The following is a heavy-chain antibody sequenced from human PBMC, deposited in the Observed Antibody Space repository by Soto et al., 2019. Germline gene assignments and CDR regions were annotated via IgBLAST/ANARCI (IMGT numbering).Heavy chain of an antibody. CDR3: AKVGGSGSYYIDY. V-gene: IGHV3-30*18. CDR2: ISYDGSNK. D-gene: IGHD3-10*01. J-gene: IGHJ4*02. CDR1: GFTFSSYG. Sequence: GGSLRLSCAASGFTFSSYGMHWVRQAPGKGLEWVAVISYDGSNKYYADSVKGRFTISRDNSKNTLYLQMNSLRAEDTAVYYCAKVGGSGSYYIDYWGQGTLVTVSS.